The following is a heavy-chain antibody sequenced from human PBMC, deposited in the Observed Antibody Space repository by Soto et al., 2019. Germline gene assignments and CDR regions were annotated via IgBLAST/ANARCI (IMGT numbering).Heavy chain of an antibody. CDR3: ARLSAAHYYYYYMDV. CDR2: IYYSGST. CDR1: GGSISSSSYY. J-gene: IGHJ6*03. D-gene: IGHD2-2*01. V-gene: IGHV4-39*01. Sequence: SETLSLTCTVSGGSISSSSYYWGWIRQPPGKGLEWIGCIYYSGSTYYNPSLKSRVTISVDTSKNQFSLKLSSVTAADTAVYYCARLSAAHYYYYYMDVWGKGTTVTVSS.